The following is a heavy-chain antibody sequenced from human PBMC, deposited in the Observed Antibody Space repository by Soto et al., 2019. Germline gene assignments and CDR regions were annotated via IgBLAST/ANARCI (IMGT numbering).Heavy chain of an antibody. V-gene: IGHV3-11*01. CDR1: GFTFSDYY. Sequence: GGSLRLSCAASGFTFSDYYMSWIRQAPGKGLEWVSYISSSGSTIYYADSVKGRFTISRDNAKNSLYLQMNSLRAEDTAVYYCARDITMVRGVIITSDAFDIWGQGTMVTVSS. D-gene: IGHD3-10*01. CDR2: ISSSGSTI. J-gene: IGHJ3*02. CDR3: ARDITMVRGVIITSDAFDI.